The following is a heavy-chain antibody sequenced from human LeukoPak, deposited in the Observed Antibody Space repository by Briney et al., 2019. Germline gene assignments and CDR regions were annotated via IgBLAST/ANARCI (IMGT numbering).Heavy chain of an antibody. Sequence: GGSLRLSCAASGFTFSSYGMHWVRQAPGKGLEWVAVISYDGSNKYYADSVKGRFTISRDNSKNTLYLQMNSLRAADTAVSYCARGSAYSSGWNYWGQGTLVTVSS. D-gene: IGHD6-19*01. CDR1: GFTFSSYG. CDR2: ISYDGSNK. V-gene: IGHV3-30*03. J-gene: IGHJ4*02. CDR3: ARGSAYSSGWNY.